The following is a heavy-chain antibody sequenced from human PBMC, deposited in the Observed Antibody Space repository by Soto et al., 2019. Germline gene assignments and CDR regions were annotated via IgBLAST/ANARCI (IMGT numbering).Heavy chain of an antibody. Sequence: GGSLRLSCAASGFTFSSYGMHWVRQAPGKGLEWVAVISYDGSNKYYADSVKGRFTISRDNSKNTLYLQMNSLRAEDTAVYYCAKAPDGVYSSSWCHAGWSYYYGMDVWGQGTTVTVSS. CDR1: GFTFSSYG. CDR3: AKAPDGVYSSSWCHAGWSYYYGMDV. CDR2: ISYDGSNK. D-gene: IGHD6-13*01. V-gene: IGHV3-30*18. J-gene: IGHJ6*02.